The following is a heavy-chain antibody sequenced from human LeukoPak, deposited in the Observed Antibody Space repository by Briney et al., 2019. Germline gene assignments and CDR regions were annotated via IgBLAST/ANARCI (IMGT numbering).Heavy chain of an antibody. Sequence: SETLSLTCAVYGVSFSGYYWSWIRQPPGKGLEWIGEINHSGSTNYNPSLKSRVTISVDTSKNQFSLKLSSVTAADTAVYYCARGRPITIFGVVIRPYYFDYWGQGTLVTVSS. CDR2: INHSGST. J-gene: IGHJ4*02. CDR1: GVSFSGYY. D-gene: IGHD3-3*01. CDR3: ARGRPITIFGVVIRPYYFDY. V-gene: IGHV4-34*01.